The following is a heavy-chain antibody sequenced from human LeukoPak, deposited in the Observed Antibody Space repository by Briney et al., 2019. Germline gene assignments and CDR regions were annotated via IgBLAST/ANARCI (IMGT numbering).Heavy chain of an antibody. CDR3: ARHGAAATRALDY. CDR2: IYHSGST. D-gene: IGHD6-13*01. CDR1: GGSISSGGYY. J-gene: IGHJ4*02. Sequence: SETLSLTCTVSGGSISSGGYYWSWIRQPPGKGLEWIGYIYHSGSTYYNPSLKSRVTISVDTSKNQFSLKLSSVTAADTAVYYCARHGAAATRALDYWGQGTLVTVSS. V-gene: IGHV4-30-2*01.